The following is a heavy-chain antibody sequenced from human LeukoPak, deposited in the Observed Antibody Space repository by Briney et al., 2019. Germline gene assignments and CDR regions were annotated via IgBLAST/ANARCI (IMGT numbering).Heavy chain of an antibody. CDR2: INPSGGST. CDR3: ARAVRLGGESYYFDS. J-gene: IGHJ4*02. D-gene: IGHD3-16*01. Sequence: ASVKVSCKASGYTFTSYYMHWVRQAPGQGLEWMGIINPSGGSTSYAQKFQGRVTMTRDTSTSTVYMELSSLRSEDTAVYYCARAVRLGGESYYFDSWGQGALVTVSS. V-gene: IGHV1-46*01. CDR1: GYTFTSYY.